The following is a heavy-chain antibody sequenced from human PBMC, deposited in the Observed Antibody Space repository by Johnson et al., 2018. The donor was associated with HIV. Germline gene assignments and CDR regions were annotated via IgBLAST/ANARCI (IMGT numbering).Heavy chain of an antibody. J-gene: IGHJ3*01. CDR1: GFTFSSYP. V-gene: IGHV3-64*01. Sequence: VQLVESGGGVVQPGRSLRLSCAASGFTFSSYPMHWVRQAPGKGLEYVSRITNNGGSTYYVNSVKGRFTISRDNSKNTLYLQMDSLRAEDMAVYYCATDYNFWSGRPDSFDVWGQGTMVTVSS. D-gene: IGHD3-3*01. CDR3: ATDYNFWSGRPDSFDV. CDR2: ITNNGGST.